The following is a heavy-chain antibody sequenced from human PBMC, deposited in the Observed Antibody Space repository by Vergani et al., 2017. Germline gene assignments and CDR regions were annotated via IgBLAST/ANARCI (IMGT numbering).Heavy chain of an antibody. CDR3: AREKRIAVAGIYYFDY. J-gene: IGHJ4*02. D-gene: IGHD6-19*01. CDR2: IIPIFGTA. CDR1: GGTFSSYA. V-gene: IGHV1-69*01. Sequence: QVQLVQSGAEVKKPGSSVKVSCKASGGTFSSYAISWVRQAPGQGLEWMGGIIPIFGTANYAQQFQGRVTITADESTSTAYMELSSLRSEDTAVYYCAREKRIAVAGIYYFDYWGQGTLVTVSS.